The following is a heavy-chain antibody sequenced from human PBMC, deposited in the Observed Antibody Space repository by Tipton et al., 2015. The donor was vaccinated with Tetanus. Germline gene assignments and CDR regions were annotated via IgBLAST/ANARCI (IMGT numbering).Heavy chain of an antibody. CDR3: ARANNDIPKKGPFDF. J-gene: IGHJ4*01. V-gene: IGHV5-51*01. CDR1: GYAFGIYW. CDR2: IYPGDSDT. D-gene: IGHD1-1*01. Sequence: QSGAEVKKPGESLKIYCKGSGYAFGIYWLAWVRQMPGKGLEWMGIIYPGDSDTRYSPSFEGQVPISVDKSVATAYLQWSSLKASDTAVYYCARANNDIPKKGPFDFWGRGILVTVSS.